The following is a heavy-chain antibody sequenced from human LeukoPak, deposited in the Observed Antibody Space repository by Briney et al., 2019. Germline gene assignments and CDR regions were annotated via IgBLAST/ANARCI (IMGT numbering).Heavy chain of an antibody. D-gene: IGHD1-26*01. V-gene: IGHV4-59*01. J-gene: IGHJ4*02. CDR1: DGSISTFY. CDR3: ARVYSGSYGY. Sequence: SETLSLTCAVSDGSISTFYWSWIRQPPGKGLEWIGYIHYSGTTYYNPSLKSRVTMSVNTSKHQFSLEMTSVTAADTAVYYCARVYSGSYGYWGQGTLVTVSS. CDR2: IHYSGTT.